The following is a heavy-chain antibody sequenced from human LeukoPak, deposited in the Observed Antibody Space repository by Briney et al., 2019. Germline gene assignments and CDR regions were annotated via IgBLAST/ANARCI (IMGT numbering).Heavy chain of an antibody. CDR2: MKEDGSEK. Sequence: GGSLRLSCAASGFTFSNYWMSWVRQAPGKGLGWVANMKEDGSEKYYVDSVKGRFTISRDNAKNSLYLQMNSLRAEDTAVYYCARDPDSAYDRLFDHWGQGTLVTVSS. CDR1: GFTFSNYW. CDR3: ARDPDSAYDRLFDH. D-gene: IGHD5-12*01. V-gene: IGHV3-7*01. J-gene: IGHJ4*02.